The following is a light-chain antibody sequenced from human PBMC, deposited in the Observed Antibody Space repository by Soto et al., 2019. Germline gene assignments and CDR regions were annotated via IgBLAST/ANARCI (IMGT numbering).Light chain of an antibody. CDR3: SSYTTSSALV. V-gene: IGLV2-14*01. CDR1: SSDVGGYDY. J-gene: IGLJ2*01. CDR2: EVT. Sequence: QSALTQPASVSGSPGQSITISCTGTSSDVGGYDYVSWYQQHPGKVPKLIIYEVTKRPSGVSHRFSGSKSGDTASLTISGLQTEDEADYYCSSYTTSSALVFGGGTKLPVL.